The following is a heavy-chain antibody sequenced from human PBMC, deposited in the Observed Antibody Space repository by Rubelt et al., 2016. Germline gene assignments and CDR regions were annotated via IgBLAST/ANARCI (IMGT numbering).Heavy chain of an antibody. Sequence: QLQLQESGPGRVKPSETLSLTCTVSGASVTTIPYYWSWIRQPPGKGLEWIGYIYYSGSTNYNTSLKSRVTISVDTSKNQFSLQLNSVTAADTAIYNCARHGGYKPFDYWGQGALVTVSS. CDR3: ARHGGYKPFDY. J-gene: IGHJ4*02. D-gene: IGHD5-18*01. V-gene: IGHV4-61*01. CDR2: IYYSGST. CDR1: GASVTTIPYY.